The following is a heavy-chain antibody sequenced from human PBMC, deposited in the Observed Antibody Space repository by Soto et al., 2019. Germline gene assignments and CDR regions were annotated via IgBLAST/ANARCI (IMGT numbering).Heavy chain of an antibody. Sequence: SGFTFSSYWMHWVRQAPGKGLEWVAVISYDGDHKYYTDSVKGRFTISRDNSKNTLYLQMNSLRAEDTAVYYCAREAYYYDSSGYYYGYFDYWGQGTLVTVSS. J-gene: IGHJ4*02. V-gene: IGHV3-30*19. CDR1: GFTFSSYW. D-gene: IGHD3-22*01. CDR2: ISYDGDHK. CDR3: AREAYYYDSSGYYYGYFDY.